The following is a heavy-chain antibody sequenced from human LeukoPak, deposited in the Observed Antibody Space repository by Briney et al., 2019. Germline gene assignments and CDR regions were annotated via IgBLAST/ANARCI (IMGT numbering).Heavy chain of an antibody. CDR1: GGSISSYY. Sequence: SETLSPTCTVSGGSISSYYWSWIRQPPGKGLEWIGYIYYSGSTNYNPSLKSRVTISVDTSKNQFSLKLSSVTAADTAVYYCARAVGQYYDYVWESYRFSYFDYWGQGTLVTVSS. CDR3: ARAVGQYYDYVWESYRFSYFDY. J-gene: IGHJ4*02. D-gene: IGHD3-16*02. V-gene: IGHV4-59*01. CDR2: IYYSGST.